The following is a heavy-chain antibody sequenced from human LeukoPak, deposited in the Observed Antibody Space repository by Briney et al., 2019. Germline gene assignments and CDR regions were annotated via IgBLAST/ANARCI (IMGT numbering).Heavy chain of an antibody. Sequence: SETLSLTCAVYGGSFSGYYWSWIRQPPGKGLEWIGEINHSGSTNYNPSLKSRVTISVDTSKNQFSLKLSSVTAADTAVYYCARQSPRGYSGYDFRYTRYSYGSYYFDYWGQGTLVTVSS. CDR3: ARQSPRGYSGYDFRYTRYSYGSYYFDY. D-gene: IGHD5-12*01. V-gene: IGHV4-34*01. CDR1: GGSFSGYY. J-gene: IGHJ4*02. CDR2: INHSGST.